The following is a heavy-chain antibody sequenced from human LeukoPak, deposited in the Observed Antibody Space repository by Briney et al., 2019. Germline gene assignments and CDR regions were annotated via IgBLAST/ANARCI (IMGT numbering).Heavy chain of an antibody. CDR2: IRNKANGGTA. J-gene: IGHJ4*02. Sequence: PGGSLRLSCSAGGFTFSDYAVTWVRQAPGKGLEWVGFIRNKANGGTADHAASVKGRFTISRDDSKTIAYLQMNSLKIEDTAVYYCSRAYSTGWLGINDYWGQGAQVTVS. V-gene: IGHV3-49*04. CDR1: GFTFSDYA. CDR3: SRAYSTGWLGINDY. D-gene: IGHD6-19*01.